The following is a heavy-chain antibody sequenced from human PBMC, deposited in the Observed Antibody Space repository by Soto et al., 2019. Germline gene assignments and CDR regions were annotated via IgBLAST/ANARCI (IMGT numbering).Heavy chain of an antibody. V-gene: IGHV1-2*02. CDR2: INPNSGVT. CDR1: GYIFTGYY. Sequence: GASVKVSCKASGYIFTGYYMHWVRQTPAQGLEWMGWINPNSGVTKYAQKFQGRVIMARDKSMNTGYMELSSLRSDDTAVYYCERDQQQLDYLTYWGQGTLVTVSS. J-gene: IGHJ4*02. D-gene: IGHD6-13*01. CDR3: ERDQQQLDYLTY.